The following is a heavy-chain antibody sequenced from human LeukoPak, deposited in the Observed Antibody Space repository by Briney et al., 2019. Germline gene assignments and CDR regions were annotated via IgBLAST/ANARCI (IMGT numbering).Heavy chain of an antibody. D-gene: IGHD6-19*01. V-gene: IGHV3-23*01. CDR2: ISGSGGST. Sequence: PGGSLRLSCAASGFTFSSYAMSWVRQAPGKGLEWVSAISGSGGSTYYADSVKGRFTISRDNSKNTLYLQMNSLRAEDTAVYYCANIRVHSGWPDYYYYYGMDVWGQGTTVTVSS. J-gene: IGHJ6*02. CDR1: GFTFSSYA. CDR3: ANIRVHSGWPDYYYYYGMDV.